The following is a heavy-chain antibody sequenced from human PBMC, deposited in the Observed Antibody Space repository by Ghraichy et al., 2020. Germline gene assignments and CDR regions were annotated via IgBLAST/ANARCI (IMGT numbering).Heavy chain of an antibody. Sequence: SETLSLTCAVYGGSFSGYYWSWIRQPPGKGLEWIGEINHSGSTNYNPSLKSRVTISVDTSKNQFSLKLSSVTAADTAVYYCARGRAGDSPFDYWGQGTLVTVSS. CDR1: GGSFSGYY. D-gene: IGHD7-27*01. CDR3: ARGRAGDSPFDY. J-gene: IGHJ4*02. CDR2: INHSGST. V-gene: IGHV4-34*01.